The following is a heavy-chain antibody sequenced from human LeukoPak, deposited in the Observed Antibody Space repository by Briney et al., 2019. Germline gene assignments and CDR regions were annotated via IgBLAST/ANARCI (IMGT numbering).Heavy chain of an antibody. J-gene: IGHJ4*02. D-gene: IGHD3-22*01. CDR1: GFTVSSNY. CDR2: ISGSGSSA. CDR3: ARQGYYYDRSGLYYFDY. Sequence: GGSLRLSCAASGFTVSSNYMSWVRQAPGKGLEWVSAISGSGSSADFADSVRGRFTISRDNSKNTVYLQMNSLRVEDMAVYYCARQGYYYDRSGLYYFDYWGQGTLVTVSS. V-gene: IGHV3-23*01.